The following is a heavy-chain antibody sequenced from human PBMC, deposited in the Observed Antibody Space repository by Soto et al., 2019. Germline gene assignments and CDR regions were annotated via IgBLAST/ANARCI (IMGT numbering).Heavy chain of an antibody. D-gene: IGHD4-17*01. CDR3: ASPTMTSTSFYYAMDV. Sequence: HGESLKISGKTSGHRFTPYWIRWGRQMPGRGLEYMGKINPTDSETNYSPSFEGHVTFSVDRSTSTAYVRWNSLKASDTAMYYCASPTMTSTSFYYAMDVWGQGTTVTVSS. CDR1: GHRFTPYW. J-gene: IGHJ6*02. CDR2: INPTDSET. V-gene: IGHV5-10-1*01.